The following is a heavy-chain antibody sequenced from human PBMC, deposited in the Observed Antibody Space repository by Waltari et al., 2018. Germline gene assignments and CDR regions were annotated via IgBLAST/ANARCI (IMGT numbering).Heavy chain of an antibody. J-gene: IGHJ6*02. CDR2: GTTNTGNQ. D-gene: IGHD4-17*01. Sequence: QVQLVQSGSELKKPGASVKVSCKASGYTFTSYAMNWVRQAPGQGLAWMGWGTTNTGNQTYAQGFTGRFVVALDTSVSTAYLQISSLKAEDTAVYYCARDLEEYGDYAIPSGYYGMDVWGQGTTVTVSS. CDR1: GYTFTSYA. V-gene: IGHV7-4-1*02. CDR3: ARDLEEYGDYAIPSGYYGMDV.